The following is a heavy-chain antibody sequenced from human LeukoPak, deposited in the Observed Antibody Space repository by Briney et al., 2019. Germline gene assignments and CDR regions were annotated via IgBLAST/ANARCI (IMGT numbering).Heavy chain of an antibody. D-gene: IGHD3-10*01. Sequence: PSETLSLTCTVYGGSFSGYYWSWIRQPPGKGLEWIGEINHSGSTNYNPSLKSRVTISVDTSKNQFSLKLSSVTAADTAVYYCGRGYCPGSYYHYWGQGTLVTVSS. CDR2: INHSGST. V-gene: IGHV4-34*01. J-gene: IGHJ4*02. CDR3: GRGYCPGSYYHY. CDR1: GGSFSGYY.